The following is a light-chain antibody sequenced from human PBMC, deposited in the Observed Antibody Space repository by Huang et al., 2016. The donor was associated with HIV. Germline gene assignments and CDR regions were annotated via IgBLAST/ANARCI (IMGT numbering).Light chain of an antibody. Sequence: DIQLTQSPSSLSASVGDRVTMTCRASKSISSYLSWYQQKAGKAPKLLIYAASSLQSGIPSRFSGSGSGTDFTLTISSLQPGDFATYYCQQSYSSPYTFGQGTKLEIK. CDR2: AAS. CDR3: QQSYSSPYT. J-gene: IGKJ2*01. V-gene: IGKV1-39*01. CDR1: KSISSY.